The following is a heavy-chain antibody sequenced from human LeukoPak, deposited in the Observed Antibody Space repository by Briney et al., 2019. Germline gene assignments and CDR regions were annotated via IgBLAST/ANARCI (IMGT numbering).Heavy chain of an antibody. D-gene: IGHD3-22*01. CDR1: GGSISSYY. CDR2: IYYSGST. CDR3: ARDLMSGTFGGDYYDSSGYYYYYYGMDV. V-gene: IGHV4-59*01. J-gene: IGHJ6*02. Sequence: SETLSLTCTVPGGSISSYYWSWIRQPPGKGLEWIGYIYYSGSTNYNPSLKSRVTISVDTSKNQFSLKLSSVTAADTAVYYCARDLMSGTFGGDYYDSSGYYYYYYGMDVWGQGTTVTVSS.